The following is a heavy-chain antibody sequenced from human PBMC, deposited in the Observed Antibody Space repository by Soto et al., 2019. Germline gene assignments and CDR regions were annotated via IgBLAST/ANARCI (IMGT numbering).Heavy chain of an antibody. V-gene: IGHV3-23*01. D-gene: IGHD2-2*01. CDR1: GFTFSRYV. J-gene: IGHJ4*02. CDR3: ARVPDLDYCSRTSCLYYFYY. Sequence: EVQLLESGGGLVQPGGSLRLSCVASGFTFSRYVMSWVRQAPGKGLEWVSTINSNGDSTYYADSVKGRFTISRNNSKTSLYLQMNSMRAEDTAVYYCARVPDLDYCSRTSCLYYFYYWGQGARVTVSS. CDR2: INSNGDST.